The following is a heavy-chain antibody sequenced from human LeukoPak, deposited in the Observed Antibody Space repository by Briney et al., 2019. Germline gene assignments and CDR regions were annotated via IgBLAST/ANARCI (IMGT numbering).Heavy chain of an antibody. V-gene: IGHV4-4*07. CDR1: GGSISSYY. D-gene: IGHD3-10*01. CDR3: ARDPNYHYDSGSPYFDY. Sequence: SETLSLTCTVSGGSISSYYWSWIRQPAGKGLEWIGRFYTSGSTNYNPSLKSRVTMSVDTSKNQFSLKLSSVTAADTAVYYCARDPNYHYDSGSPYFDYWGQGTLVTVSS. J-gene: IGHJ4*02. CDR2: FYTSGST.